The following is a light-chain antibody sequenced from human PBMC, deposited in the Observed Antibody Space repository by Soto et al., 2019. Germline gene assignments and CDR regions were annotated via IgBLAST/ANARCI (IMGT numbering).Light chain of an antibody. CDR2: NAS. J-gene: IGKJ5*01. CDR1: QDISNY. Sequence: DIQMTQSPSSLSASVGDRVTITCQASQDISNYLNWYQQKPGKDPKLLIYNASNLETGVPSRFSGSRSGTDFTFTISKLQPEDIATYYCQQYDNLPSITFGQGKRLEIK. V-gene: IGKV1-33*01. CDR3: QQYDNLPSIT.